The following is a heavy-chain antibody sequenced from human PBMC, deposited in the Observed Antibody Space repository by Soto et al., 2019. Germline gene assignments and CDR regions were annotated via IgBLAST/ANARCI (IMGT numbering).Heavy chain of an antibody. V-gene: IGHV4-4*02. Sequence: PSETLSLTCAVSSGSISSSNWWSWVRQPPGKGLEWIGEIYHSGNTNYNPSLKSRVTISVDRSKNQFSLKLNSVTAADTAVYYCAREGGLRYFDYWGQGTLVTVSS. CDR2: IYHSGNT. CDR1: SGSISSSNW. D-gene: IGHD4-17*01. J-gene: IGHJ4*02. CDR3: AREGGLRYFDY.